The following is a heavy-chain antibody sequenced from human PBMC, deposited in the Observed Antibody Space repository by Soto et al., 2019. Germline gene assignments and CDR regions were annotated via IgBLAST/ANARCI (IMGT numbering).Heavy chain of an antibody. D-gene: IGHD3-10*01. Sequence: QVQLVQSGAEVKKPGSSVKVSCKASGGTFSSYAINWVLQAPGQGLEWMGGIIPIFGTADYAQKFHGRVTXXXXXXXXXXXXXXXXLXYEDTXXXXXXXNEFGETYYYGMEVWGQGTTFTV. J-gene: IGHJ6*02. CDR2: IIPIFGTA. CDR3: XXNEFGETYYYGMEV. V-gene: IGHV1-69*05. CDR1: GGTFSSYA.